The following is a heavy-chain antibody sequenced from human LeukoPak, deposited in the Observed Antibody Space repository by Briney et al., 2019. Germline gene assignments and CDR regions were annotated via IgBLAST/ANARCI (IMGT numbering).Heavy chain of an antibody. Sequence: PGGSLRLSCAASGFTFSDYFMSWIRQAPGKGLEWVAYISTTDIIYYADSVKGRFTISRDNAKDSLYLQMNSLTAEDTAMHYCVRAYHPGGWFDPWGQGTLVTVSS. CDR3: VRAYHPGGWFDP. CDR1: GFTFSDYF. V-gene: IGHV3-11*04. CDR2: ISTTDII. D-gene: IGHD2-21*01. J-gene: IGHJ5*02.